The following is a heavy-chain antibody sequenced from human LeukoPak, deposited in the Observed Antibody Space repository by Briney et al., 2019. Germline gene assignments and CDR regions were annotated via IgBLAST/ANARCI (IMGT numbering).Heavy chain of an antibody. J-gene: IGHJ6*03. CDR3: ASLEAAGSNYYYYYYMDV. Sequence: SVKVSCKASGGTFSSYTISWVRQAPGQGLEWMGRIIPILGIANYAQKFQGRVTITADKSTSTAYMELSSLRSEDTAVYYCASLEAAGSNYYYYYYMDVWGKGTTVTVSS. D-gene: IGHD6-13*01. V-gene: IGHV1-69*02. CDR2: IIPILGIA. CDR1: GGTFSSYT.